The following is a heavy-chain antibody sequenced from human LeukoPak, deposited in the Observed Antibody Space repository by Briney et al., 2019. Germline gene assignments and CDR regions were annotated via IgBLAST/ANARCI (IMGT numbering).Heavy chain of an antibody. J-gene: IGHJ4*02. D-gene: IGHD3-10*01. V-gene: IGHV3-15*01. CDR2: IKSKVDGGTT. CDR1: GFTFSDTW. CDR3: TTARNMVRGVIPLDY. Sequence: PGGSLRLSCAASGFTFSDTWMTWVRQAPGKGLEWVGHIKSKVDGGTTDYTALVKGRFIISRDDSKNTLYLQMNSLKTGDTAVYYCTTARNMVRGVIPLDYWGQGTLVTVSS.